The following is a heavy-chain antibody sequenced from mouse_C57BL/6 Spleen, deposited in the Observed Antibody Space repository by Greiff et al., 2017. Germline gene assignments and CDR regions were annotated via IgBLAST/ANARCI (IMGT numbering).Heavy chain of an antibody. Sequence: EVQLQESGGGLVKPGGSLKLSCAASGFTFSDYGMHWVRQAPEKGLEWVAYISSGSSTIYYADTVKGRFTISRDNAKNTLFLQMTSLRSEDTAMYYCARGGYYGSSYFDYWGQGTTLTVSS. D-gene: IGHD1-1*01. CDR1: GFTFSDYG. CDR3: ARGGYYGSSYFDY. CDR2: ISSGSSTI. J-gene: IGHJ2*01. V-gene: IGHV5-17*01.